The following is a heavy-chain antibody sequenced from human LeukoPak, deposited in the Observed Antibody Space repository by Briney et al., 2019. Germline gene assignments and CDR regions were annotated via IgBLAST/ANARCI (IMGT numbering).Heavy chain of an antibody. CDR1: GFTFSSYW. CDR2: IKQDGSEK. D-gene: IGHD2-8*01. CDR3: ARDRMVYAHHYMDV. Sequence: PGGSLRLSCAASGFTFSSYWMSWVRQAPGKGLEWVANIKQDGSEKYYVDSVKGRFTISRDNAKNSLYLQMNSLRAEDTAVYYCARDRMVYAHHYMDVWGKGTTVTVSS. V-gene: IGHV3-7*01. J-gene: IGHJ6*03.